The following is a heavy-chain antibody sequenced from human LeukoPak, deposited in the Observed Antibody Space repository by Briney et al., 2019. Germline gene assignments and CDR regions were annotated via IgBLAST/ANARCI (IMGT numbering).Heavy chain of an antibody. J-gene: IGHJ5*02. V-gene: IGHV4-61*02. Sequence: PSETLSLTCTVSGGSISSGSYYWSWIRQPAGKGLEWIGRMYTSGSTNYNPSLKSRVTISVDTSKNQFSLKLSSVTAADTAVYYCARGRRTGYDSSGYYYLWFDPWGQGTLVTVSS. CDR2: MYTSGST. CDR3: ARGRRTGYDSSGYYYLWFDP. D-gene: IGHD3-22*01. CDR1: GGSISSGSYY.